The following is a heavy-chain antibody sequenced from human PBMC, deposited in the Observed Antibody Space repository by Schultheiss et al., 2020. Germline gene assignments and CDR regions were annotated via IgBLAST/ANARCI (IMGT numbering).Heavy chain of an antibody. J-gene: IGHJ4*02. CDR2: IYSGGST. Sequence: GGSLRLSCAASGFTVSSNYMSWVRQAPGKGLEWVSVIYSGGSTYYADSVKGRFTISRDNAKNSLYLQMNSLRAEDTAVYYCARGGPVLLWNNFDYWGQGTLVTISS. D-gene: IGHD3-10*01. CDR3: ARGGPVLLWNNFDY. V-gene: IGHV3-66*01. CDR1: GFTVSSNY.